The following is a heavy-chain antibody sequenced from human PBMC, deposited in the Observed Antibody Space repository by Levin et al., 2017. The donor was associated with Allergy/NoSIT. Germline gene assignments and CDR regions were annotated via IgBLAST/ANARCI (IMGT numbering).Heavy chain of an antibody. CDR3: ARGGGYCSSTSCPPGYGMDV. D-gene: IGHD2-2*01. Sequence: GGSLRLSCAASGFTFSSYWMHWVRQAPGKGLVWVSRINSDGSSTSYADSVKGRFTISRDNAKNTLYLQMNSLRAEDTAVYYCARGGGYCSSTSCPPGYGMDVWGQGTTVTVSS. V-gene: IGHV3-74*01. J-gene: IGHJ6*02. CDR2: INSDGSST. CDR1: GFTFSSYW.